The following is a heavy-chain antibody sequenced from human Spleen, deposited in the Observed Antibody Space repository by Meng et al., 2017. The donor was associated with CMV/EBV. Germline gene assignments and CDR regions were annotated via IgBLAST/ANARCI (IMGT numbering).Heavy chain of an antibody. J-gene: IGHJ6*02. CDR3: ARETHNEFWNGYLYYGMDV. V-gene: IGHV3-11*01. D-gene: IGHD3/OR15-3a*01. CDR2: ISNSGSMI. Sequence: GESLKMSCATSGFTFSDHYMSWIRQAPGKGLEWVSYISNSGSMIYYADSVKGRFTISRDNAKNSLYLQMNSLRAEDTAVYYCARETHNEFWNGYLYYGMDVWGQGTTVTVSS. CDR1: GFTFSDHY.